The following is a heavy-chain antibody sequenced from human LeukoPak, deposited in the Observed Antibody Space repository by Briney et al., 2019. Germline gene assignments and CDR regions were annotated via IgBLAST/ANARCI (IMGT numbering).Heavy chain of an antibody. Sequence: GGSLRLSCAASRFTVSTNYMSWVRQAPGKGLEWVSLIDSDGFTYYADSVKGRFTISRDNSKNTLYLQMNSLRAEDTAVYFCANTYYYDGSGYYYLGWFDPWGQGTLVTVSS. D-gene: IGHD3-22*01. CDR3: ANTYYYDGSGYYYLGWFDP. CDR1: RFTVSTNY. CDR2: IDSDGFT. V-gene: IGHV3-66*01. J-gene: IGHJ5*02.